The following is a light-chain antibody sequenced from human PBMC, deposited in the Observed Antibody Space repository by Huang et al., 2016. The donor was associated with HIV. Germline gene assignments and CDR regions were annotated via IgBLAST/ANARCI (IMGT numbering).Light chain of an antibody. J-gene: IGKJ4*01. CDR2: AAS. CDR3: QQYYDFPLT. V-gene: IGKV1D-8*01. Sequence: GDRVTISCRMSHDISSFLAWYQQKPGKAPELIMFAASALQSGVPSRFNGSGSGTDFTLTINCLQSEDFATYYCQQYYDFPLTFGEGTKVEIK. CDR1: HDISSF.